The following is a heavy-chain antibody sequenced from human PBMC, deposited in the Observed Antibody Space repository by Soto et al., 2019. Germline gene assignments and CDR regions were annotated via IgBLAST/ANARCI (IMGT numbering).Heavy chain of an antibody. CDR3: ARDKLRVPAADNWFDP. V-gene: IGHV4-31*03. D-gene: IGHD2-2*01. J-gene: IGHJ5*02. CDR2: IYYSGST. CDR1: GGSISSGGYY. Sequence: SETLSLTCTVSGGSISSGGYYWSWIRQHPGKGLEWIGYIYYSGSTYYNPSLKSRVTISVDTSKNQFSLKLSSVTAADKALYYFARDKLRVPAADNWFDPWGQGTLVTVSS.